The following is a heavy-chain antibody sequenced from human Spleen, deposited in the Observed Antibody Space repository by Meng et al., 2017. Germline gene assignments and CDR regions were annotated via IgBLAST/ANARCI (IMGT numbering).Heavy chain of an antibody. CDR3: ARAPGSSSWPNWFDP. CDR2: IIPILGIA. Sequence: SVKVSCKASGYTFTSYGISWVRQAPGQGLEWMGRIIPILGIANYAQKFQGRVTITADKSTSTAYMELSSLRSEDTAVYYCARAPGSSSWPNWFDPWGQGTLVTVSS. J-gene: IGHJ5*02. CDR1: GYTFTSYG. D-gene: IGHD6-13*01. V-gene: IGHV1-69*04.